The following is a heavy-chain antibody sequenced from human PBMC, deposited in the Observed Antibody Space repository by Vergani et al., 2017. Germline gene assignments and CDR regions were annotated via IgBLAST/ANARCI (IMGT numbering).Heavy chain of an antibody. CDR2: IIPTFGTA. CDR1: GGTFSSYA. J-gene: IGHJ6*02. D-gene: IGHD3-10*01. V-gene: IGHV1-69*13. Sequence: QVQLVQSGAEVKKPGSSVKVSCKASGGTFSSYAISWVRQAPGQGLEWMGRIIPTFGTANYAQEFQGRVTITADESTSTAYMELSSLRSEDTAVYYCARGGYGAGSYYSPPYYYYGMDVWSQGSTVTVSS. CDR3: ARGGYGAGSYYSPPYYYYGMDV.